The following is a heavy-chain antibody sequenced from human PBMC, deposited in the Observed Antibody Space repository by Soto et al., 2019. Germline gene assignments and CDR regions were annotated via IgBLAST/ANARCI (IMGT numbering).Heavy chain of an antibody. CDR3: ARHRLTTARLFVNYCGGDCYPEHFDY. D-gene: IGHD2-21*02. CDR1: GGSISSYY. V-gene: IGHV4-59*08. CDR2: IYYSGST. Sequence: SETLSLTCTVSGGSISSYYWSWIRQPPGKGLEWIGYIYYSGSTNYNPSLQSRVAMSVDTSKNQFSLRLSSVTAADTAVYYCARHRLTTARLFVNYCGGDCYPEHFDYWGQGTLVTVYS. J-gene: IGHJ4*02.